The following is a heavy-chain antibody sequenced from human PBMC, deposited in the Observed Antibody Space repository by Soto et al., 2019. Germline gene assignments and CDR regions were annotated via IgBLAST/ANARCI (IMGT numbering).Heavy chain of an antibody. V-gene: IGHV3-33*01. CDR1: GFTFSSYG. D-gene: IGHD3-16*01. Sequence: GSLRLSCAASGFTFSSYGMHWVRQAPGKGLEWVAVIWYDGSNKYYADSVKGRFTISRDNSKNMLYLQMNSLRAEDTAVYYCARDQNDYVWGSYYYFDYWGQGTLVTVSS. J-gene: IGHJ4*02. CDR3: ARDQNDYVWGSYYYFDY. CDR2: IWYDGSNK.